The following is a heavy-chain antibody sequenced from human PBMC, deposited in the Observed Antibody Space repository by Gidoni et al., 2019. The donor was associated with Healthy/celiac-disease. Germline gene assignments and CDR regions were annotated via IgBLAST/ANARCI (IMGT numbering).Heavy chain of an antibody. J-gene: IGHJ4*02. V-gene: IGHV3-73*01. CDR3: TRLGGRQLVDY. Sequence: EVQLVESGGGLVQPGGSLKLSCAASGFTFSGSAMHWVRQASGKGLEWVGRIRSKANSYATAYAASVKGRFTISRDDSKNTAYLQMNSLKTEDTAVYYCTRLGGRQLVDYWGQGTLVTVSS. D-gene: IGHD6-6*01. CDR2: IRSKANSYAT. CDR1: GFTFSGSA.